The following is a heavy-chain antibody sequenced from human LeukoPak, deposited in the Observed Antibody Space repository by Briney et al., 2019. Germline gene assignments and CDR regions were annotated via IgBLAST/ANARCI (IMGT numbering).Heavy chain of an antibody. CDR1: GFTFTSSA. CDR2: IVVGSGNT. V-gene: IGHV1-58*01. D-gene: IGHD3-3*01. CDR3: ARDLPYDNGGGAFDI. Sequence: GTSVKVSCKASGFTFTSSAVQWVRQARGQRLEWIGWIVVGSGNTNYAQKFQERVTMTRDTSISTAYMEPSRLRSEDTAVYYCARDLPYDNGGGAFDIWGQGTMVTVSS. J-gene: IGHJ3*02.